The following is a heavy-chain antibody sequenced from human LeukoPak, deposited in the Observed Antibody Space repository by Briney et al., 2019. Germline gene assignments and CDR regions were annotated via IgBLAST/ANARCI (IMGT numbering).Heavy chain of an antibody. CDR3: ARCSRIVVEADY. CDR1: GYSISSGYY. V-gene: IGHV4-38-2*02. CDR2: IYHSGST. Sequence: PSETLSLTCTVSGYSISSGYYWGWIRQPPVKGLEWIGSIYHSGSTYYNPSLKSRVTISVDTSKNQFSLKLSSVTAADTAVYYCARCSRIVVEADYWGQGTLVTVSS. D-gene: IGHD2-21*01. J-gene: IGHJ4*02.